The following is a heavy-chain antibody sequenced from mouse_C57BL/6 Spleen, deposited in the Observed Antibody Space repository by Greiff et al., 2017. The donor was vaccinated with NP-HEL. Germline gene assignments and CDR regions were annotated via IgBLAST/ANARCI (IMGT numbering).Heavy chain of an antibody. Sequence: LQQSGTVLARPGASVKMSCKTSGYTFTSYWMHWVKQRPGQGLEWIGAIYPGNSDTSYNQKIKGKAKLTAVTPASTASMELSSLTNQDSAVYYCTRLGAYYSNGYAMDYWGQGTSVTVSS. D-gene: IGHD2-5*01. CDR1: GYTFTSYW. J-gene: IGHJ4*01. CDR3: TRLGAYYSNGYAMDY. V-gene: IGHV1-5*01. CDR2: IYPGNSDT.